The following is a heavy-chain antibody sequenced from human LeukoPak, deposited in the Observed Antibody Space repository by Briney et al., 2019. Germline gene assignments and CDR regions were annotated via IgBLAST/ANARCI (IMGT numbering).Heavy chain of an antibody. V-gene: IGHV4-39*01. CDR2: IYYSGST. CDR3: ARGRKGRVPAAIRPYNWFDP. CDR1: GGSISSSTYY. Sequence: SETLSLTCTVSGGSISSSTYYWGWIRQPPGKGLEWIGSIYYSGSTYYNPSLKSRVTISVDTSKNQFSLKLTSVTAADTAVYYCARGRKGRVPAAIRPYNWFDPWGQGTLVTVSS. J-gene: IGHJ5*02. D-gene: IGHD2-2*01.